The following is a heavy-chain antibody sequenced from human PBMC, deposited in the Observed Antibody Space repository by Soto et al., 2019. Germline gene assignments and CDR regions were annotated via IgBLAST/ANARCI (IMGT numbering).Heavy chain of an antibody. CDR3: ARYYPVTVDAREAAMVYYYYGMDV. V-gene: IGHV1-69*13. Sequence: GASVKVSCKASGGTFSSYAISWVRQAPGQGLEWMGGIIPIFGTANYAQKYQGRVTITADESTSTAYMELSSLRSEDTAVYYCARYYPVTVDAREAAMVYYYYGMDVWGQGTTVTVSS. CDR2: IIPIFGTA. D-gene: IGHD5-18*01. CDR1: GGTFSSYA. J-gene: IGHJ6*02.